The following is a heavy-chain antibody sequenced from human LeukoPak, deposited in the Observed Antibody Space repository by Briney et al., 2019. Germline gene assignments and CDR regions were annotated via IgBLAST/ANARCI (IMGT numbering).Heavy chain of an antibody. CDR3: ARAGSSPNYDFWSGYYFAEGPPVYY. D-gene: IGHD3-3*01. J-gene: IGHJ4*02. V-gene: IGHV1-2*02. CDR2: INPNSGGT. CDR1: GYTFTGYY. Sequence: GASVKVSCKASGYTFTGYYMHWVRQAPGQGLEWMGWINPNSGGTNYAQKFQGRVTMTRDTSISTAYMELSRLRSDDTAVCYCARAGSSPNYDFWSGYYFAEGPPVYYWGQGTLVTVSS.